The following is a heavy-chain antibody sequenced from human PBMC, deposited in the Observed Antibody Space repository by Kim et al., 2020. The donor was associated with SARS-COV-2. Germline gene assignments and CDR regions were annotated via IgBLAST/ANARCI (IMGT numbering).Heavy chain of an antibody. D-gene: IGHD3-22*01. CDR2: INPSGGST. CDR1: GYTFTSYY. J-gene: IGHJ4*02. CDR3: ARDPYYYDSSGLAHPFDY. Sequence: ASVKVSCKASGYTFTSYYMHWVRQAPGQGLEWMGIINPSGGSTSYAQKFQGRVTMTRDTSTSTVYMELSSLRSEDTAVYYCARDPYYYDSSGLAHPFDYWGQGTLVTVSS. V-gene: IGHV1-46*01.